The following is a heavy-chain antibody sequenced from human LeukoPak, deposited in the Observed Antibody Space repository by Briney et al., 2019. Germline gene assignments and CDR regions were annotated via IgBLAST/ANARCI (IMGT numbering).Heavy chain of an antibody. V-gene: IGHV3-53*03. J-gene: IGHJ4*02. D-gene: IGHD2-21*01. CDR3: AIVVLRSGNLEFFDF. CDR1: GFSVSSNY. CDR2: LYSGSKI. Sequence: GGSLRLSCAVSGFSVSSNYLTWVRQPPGKGLEWVSTLYSGSKIFYAESLKGRVTVSRDNANNTLFLQMNSLRAEDTAVYYCAIVVLRSGNLEFFDFWGQGTLVTVSS.